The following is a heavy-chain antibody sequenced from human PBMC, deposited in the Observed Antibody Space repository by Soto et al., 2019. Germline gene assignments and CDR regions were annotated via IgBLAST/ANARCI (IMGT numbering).Heavy chain of an antibody. CDR1: GFTFSSYG. V-gene: IGHV3-30*18. J-gene: IGHJ6*02. CDR2: ISYDGSNK. CDR3: AKDGHYYGSGSYQAYYYYGMDV. Sequence: GGSLRLSCAASGFTFSSYGMHWVRQAPGKGLEWVAVISYDGSNKYYADSVKGRLTISRDNSKNTLYLQMNSLRAEDTAVYYCAKDGHYYGSGSYQAYYYYGMDVWGQGTTVTVYS. D-gene: IGHD3-10*01.